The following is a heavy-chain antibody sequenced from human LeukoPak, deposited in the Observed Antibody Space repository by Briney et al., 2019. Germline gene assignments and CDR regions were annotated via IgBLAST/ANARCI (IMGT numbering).Heavy chain of an antibody. J-gene: IGHJ6*02. V-gene: IGHV1-69*01. CDR2: MIPMFGTA. CDR3: ASSHDADPYCGITSCYSSHYYYGMDV. Sequence: SVKVSCKASGGTFSSYAVSWVRQATGQGLEWMGGMIPMFGTANYAQKFQGRVTFHEDESTSTAYMELSSLRAEDTAVYYCASSHDADPYCGITSCYSSHYYYGMDVWGQGTTVTVSS. CDR1: GGTFSSYA. D-gene: IGHD2-2*02.